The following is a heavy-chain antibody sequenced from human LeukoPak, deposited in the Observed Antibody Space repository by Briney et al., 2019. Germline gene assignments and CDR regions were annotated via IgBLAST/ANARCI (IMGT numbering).Heavy chain of an antibody. Sequence: GGSLRLSCAASGFTFSTYGMHWVRQAPGKGLEWVAVISFDGNNEYYADSVKGRFTISRDNSKNTLYLQMNSLRDEDTAVYYCARAYNYGSGTNWGQGTLVTVSS. V-gene: IGHV3-30*03. J-gene: IGHJ4*02. CDR1: GFTFSTYG. CDR3: ARAYNYGSGTN. D-gene: IGHD3-10*01. CDR2: ISFDGNNE.